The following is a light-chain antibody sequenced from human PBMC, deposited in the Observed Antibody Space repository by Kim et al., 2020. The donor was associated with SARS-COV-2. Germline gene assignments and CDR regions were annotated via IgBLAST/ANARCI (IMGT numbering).Light chain of an antibody. V-gene: IGKV1-27*01. Sequence: ASLGVRVTSTCRASLGIRDYLAWYQQKPGEVPKLLIYAASTLQSGVPLRFSGSGSGTDFTLNISDLQPEDAATYFCQKYDSAPWTFGQGTKVDIK. CDR2: AAS. CDR3: QKYDSAPWT. J-gene: IGKJ1*01. CDR1: LGIRDY.